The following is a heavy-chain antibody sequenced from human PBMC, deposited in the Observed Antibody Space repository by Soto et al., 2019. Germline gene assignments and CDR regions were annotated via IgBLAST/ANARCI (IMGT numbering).Heavy chain of an antibody. Sequence: QVQLVQSGAEVRKPGSSVKVSCKASGGTFSRHAISWVRQAPGQGLEWMGGIIPIFGTANHAQKFQGRVTIIADESTSTAYMELSSLRSEDTAVYYCALRSGPNYDILTGYYKWFDPWGQGTLVTVSS. J-gene: IGHJ5*02. CDR1: GGTFSRHA. CDR3: ALRSGPNYDILTGYYKWFDP. CDR2: IIPIFGTA. D-gene: IGHD3-9*01. V-gene: IGHV1-69*01.